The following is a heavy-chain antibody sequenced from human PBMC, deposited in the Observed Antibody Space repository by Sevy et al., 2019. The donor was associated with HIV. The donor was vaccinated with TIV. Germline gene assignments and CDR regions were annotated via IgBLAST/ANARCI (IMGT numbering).Heavy chain of an antibody. CDR2: IYPGDSDT. CDR1: GYSFTSYW. V-gene: IGHV5-51*01. J-gene: IGHJ4*02. D-gene: IGHD2-2*02. Sequence: GESLKISCKGSGYSFTSYWIGWVRQMPGKGLEWMGIIYPGDSDTRYSPSFQGQVTISADKSISTAYLQWSSLKASDTAMYYCARHDPLGYCSSTSCYSGDYWGQGTLVTVSS. CDR3: ARHDPLGYCSSTSCYSGDY.